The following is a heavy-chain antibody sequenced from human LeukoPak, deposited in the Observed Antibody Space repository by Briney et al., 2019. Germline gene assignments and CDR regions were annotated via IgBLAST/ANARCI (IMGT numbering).Heavy chain of an antibody. J-gene: IGHJ6*02. V-gene: IGHV3-48*02. CDR2: ISSKSSTI. CDR3: ARQKTSYDISTGYYYGMDV. CDR1: GYTLSSHS. D-gene: IGHD3-9*01. Sequence: GGSLRLSCVASGYTLSSHSMNWVRQVPGKGLEWVSYISSKSSTIYYADVVIGRFTISRDNAKNSLYLQMTSLRDEDTAVYFFARQKTSYDISTGYYYGMDVWGQGTTVTVSS.